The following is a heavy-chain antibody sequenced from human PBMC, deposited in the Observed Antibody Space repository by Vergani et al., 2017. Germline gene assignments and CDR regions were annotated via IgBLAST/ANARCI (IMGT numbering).Heavy chain of an antibody. D-gene: IGHD3-10*01. CDR1: GFSVTTSGVG. Sequence: QITLKESGPTQVKPTQTLTLTCTFSGFSVTTSGVGVGWIRQPPGKALEWLALIYGNDEKYYSPSLNDRLTITKDTSKNQVVLTMANMDPVDTATYYCAHTNTIIWGQGTLVTVSS. CDR3: AHTNTII. J-gene: IGHJ4*02. CDR2: IYGNDEK. V-gene: IGHV2-5*01.